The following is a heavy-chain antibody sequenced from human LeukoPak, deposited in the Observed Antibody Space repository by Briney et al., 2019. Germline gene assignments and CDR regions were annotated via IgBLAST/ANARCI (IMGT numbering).Heavy chain of an antibody. D-gene: IGHD6-19*01. Sequence: ASVKVSCKASGYTFTGYYIHWVRQAPGQRLEWIGRINHDSGGTRFAQKFQGKVTMTKDTSISAAYMQLNWLKSDDTAVYYCARQMVAVADTRDAFDIWGQGTMVSVSS. V-gene: IGHV1-2*06. CDR3: ARQMVAVADTRDAFDI. CDR1: GYTFTGYY. CDR2: INHDSGGT. J-gene: IGHJ3*02.